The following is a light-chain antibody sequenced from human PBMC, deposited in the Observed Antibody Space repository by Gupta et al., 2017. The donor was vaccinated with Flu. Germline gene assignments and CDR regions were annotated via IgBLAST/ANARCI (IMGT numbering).Light chain of an antibody. Sequence: DVGGYNRVSWYQHHPGTGPKLMSFDVDNRPSGISTRFSGSKSGNTASLTISGLQAEDEGDYYCCSYTTRTTVGYVLGTGTKVTVL. V-gene: IGLV2-14*03. CDR2: DVD. J-gene: IGLJ1*01. CDR1: DVGGYNR. CDR3: CSYTTRTTVGYV.